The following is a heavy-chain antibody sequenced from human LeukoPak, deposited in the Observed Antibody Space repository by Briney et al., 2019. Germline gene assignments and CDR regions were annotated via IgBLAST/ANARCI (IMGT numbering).Heavy chain of an antibody. D-gene: IGHD6-13*01. CDR3: AKEGEQQLVLFGGPTQMDFDY. J-gene: IGHJ4*02. V-gene: IGHV3-30*18. CDR2: ISYDGSNK. Sequence: GGSLRLSGAASGLTFSSYGMHWVRQAPGKGLEWVAVISYDGSNKYYADSVKGRFTISRDNSKNTLYLQMNSLRAEDTAVYYCAKEGEQQLVLFGGPTQMDFDYWGQGTLVTVSS. CDR1: GLTFSSYG.